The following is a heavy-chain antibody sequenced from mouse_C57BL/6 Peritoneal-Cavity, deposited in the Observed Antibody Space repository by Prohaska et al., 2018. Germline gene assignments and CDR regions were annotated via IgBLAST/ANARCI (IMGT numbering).Heavy chain of an antibody. V-gene: IGHV11-2*01. J-gene: IGHJ1*03. Sequence: EVQLLETGGGLVQPGGSRGLSCEGSGFTFSGFWMSWVRQTHGKTLEWIGDINSDGSAINYAPSIKDRFTIFRDNDKSTLYLQMSNVRSEDIATYFCMRYGNYWYFDVWGTGTTVTVSS. D-gene: IGHD2-1*01. CDR1: GFTFSGFW. CDR3: MRYGNYWYFDV. CDR2: INSDGSAI.